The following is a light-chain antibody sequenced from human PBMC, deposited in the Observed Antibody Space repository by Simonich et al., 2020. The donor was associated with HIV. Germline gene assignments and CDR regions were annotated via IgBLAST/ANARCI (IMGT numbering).Light chain of an antibody. Sequence: DIVMTQSPDSLAVSLGERATINCKSSQSVLYSSNNKNYLAWYQQKPGQPPKLLIYWASTRESGVPARFSGSGSGTDFTLTISSLQAEDVAVYYCQQYYSTPFTFGPGTKVDFK. V-gene: IGKV4-1*01. CDR2: WAS. CDR1: QSVLYSSNNKNY. CDR3: QQYYSTPFT. J-gene: IGKJ3*01.